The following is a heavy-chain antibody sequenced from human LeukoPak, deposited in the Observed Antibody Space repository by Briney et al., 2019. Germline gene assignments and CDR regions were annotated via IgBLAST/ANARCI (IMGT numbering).Heavy chain of an antibody. V-gene: IGHV3-30-3*01. D-gene: IGHD4-23*01. J-gene: IGHJ5*02. Sequence: QPGRSLRLSCAASGFTFSSYAMHWVRQAPGKGLEWVAVISYDGSNKYYADSVKGRFTISRDNSKNTLYLQMNSLRAEDTAVYYCAREVYGGNRGGNWFDPWAREPWSPSPQ. CDR1: GFTFSSYA. CDR2: ISYDGSNK. CDR3: AREVYGGNRGGNWFDP.